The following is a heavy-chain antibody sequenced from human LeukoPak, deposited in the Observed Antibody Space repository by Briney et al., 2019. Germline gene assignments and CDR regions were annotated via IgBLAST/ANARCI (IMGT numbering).Heavy chain of an antibody. CDR1: GGSFSGYY. V-gene: IGHV4-34*01. CDR3: ARYDYGDPP. Sequence: SETLSLTCAVYGGSFSGYYWSWIRQPPGKGLEWIGEINHSGSTNYNPSLRSRVTISVDTSKNQFSLKVSSVTAADTAVYYCARYDYGDPPWGQGTLVTVSS. CDR2: INHSGST. J-gene: IGHJ5*02. D-gene: IGHD4-17*01.